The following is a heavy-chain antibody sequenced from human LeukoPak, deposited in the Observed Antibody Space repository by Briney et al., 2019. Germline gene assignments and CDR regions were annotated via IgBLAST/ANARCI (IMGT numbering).Heavy chain of an antibody. J-gene: IGHJ4*02. CDR3: ARDSVWASGGAFDY. CDR1: GGTFSSYA. CDR2: IIPIFGTA. V-gene: IGHV1-69*13. Sequence: ASVKVSCKASGGTFSSYAISWVRQAPGQGLEWMGGIIPIFGTANYAQKFQGRVTITADESTSTAYMELSSLGPEDTAVYYCARDSVWASGGAFDYWGQGTLVTVSS. D-gene: IGHD3-16*01.